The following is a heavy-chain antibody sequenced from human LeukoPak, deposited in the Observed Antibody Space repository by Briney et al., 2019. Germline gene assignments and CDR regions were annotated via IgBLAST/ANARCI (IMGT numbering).Heavy chain of an antibody. CDR2: TYYRSKWYN. D-gene: IGHD3-9*01. Sequence: SQTLSLTCAISGDSVSSISVAWNWIRQSPSRGLEWLGRTYYRSKWYNDYAVSVKSRITINPDTSKNQFSLQLNSVTPEDTARYYCARGLFATGYDYWGQGTLVTVSS. CDR3: ARGLFATGYDY. V-gene: IGHV6-1*01. CDR1: GDSVSSISVA. J-gene: IGHJ4*02.